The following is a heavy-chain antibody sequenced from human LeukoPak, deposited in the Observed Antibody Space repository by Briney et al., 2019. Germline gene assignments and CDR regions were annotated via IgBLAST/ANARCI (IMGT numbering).Heavy chain of an antibody. CDR2: TYYSGST. Sequence: SETLSLTCTVSGGSISSYYWSWIRQPPGKGLEWIGYTYYSGSTNYNPSLKSRVTISVDTSKNQFSLKLSSVTAADTAVYYCARTIAVAGTWVKYFDYWGQGTLVTVSS. D-gene: IGHD6-19*01. CDR1: GGSISSYY. J-gene: IGHJ4*02. V-gene: IGHV4-59*01. CDR3: ARTIAVAGTWVKYFDY.